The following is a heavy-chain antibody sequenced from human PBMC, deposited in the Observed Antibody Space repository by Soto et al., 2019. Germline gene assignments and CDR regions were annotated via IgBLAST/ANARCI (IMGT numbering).Heavy chain of an antibody. CDR3: ARGDTRVWTYNYHGMDV. CDR2: SSSAGTMS. CDR1: GFTLSAYW. Sequence: EVQVVESGGGLVEPGGSLKLSCAGSGFTLSAYWMHWVLQAPGQGLVWISRSSSAGTMSDYADSLKGRFTISRDNAKSTVLFALSSLRAADTAVYYCARGDTRVWTYNYHGMDVWGQGTTVSVYS. D-gene: IGHD1-7*01. J-gene: IGHJ6*02. V-gene: IGHV3-74*01.